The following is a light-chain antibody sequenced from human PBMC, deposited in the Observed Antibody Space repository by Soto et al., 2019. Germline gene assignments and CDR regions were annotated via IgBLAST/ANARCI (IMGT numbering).Light chain of an antibody. CDR2: GAS. Sequence: EIGKTKSPATVSVTPGERAIRSSGASQSVSSSYLAWYQQKPGQAPRLLIYGASSRATGIPDRFSGSGSGTDFTLTISRLEPEDFAVYYCQQYGSSPPITFGRGTRLEIK. CDR3: QQYGSSPPIT. J-gene: IGKJ5*01. CDR1: QSVSSSY. V-gene: IGKV3-20*01.